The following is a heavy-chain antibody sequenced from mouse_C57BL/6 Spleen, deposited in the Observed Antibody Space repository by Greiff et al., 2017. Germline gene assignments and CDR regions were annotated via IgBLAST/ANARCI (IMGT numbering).Heavy chain of an antibody. V-gene: IGHV7-1*01. J-gene: IGHJ4*01. D-gene: IGHD1-2*01. Sequence: EVNLVESGGGLVQSGRSLRLSCATSGFTFSDFYMEWVRQAPGKGLEWIAASRNKANDYTTEYSASVKGRFIVSRDTSQSILYLQMNALRAEDTAIYYCARANYYGVEDYAMDYWGQGTSVTVSS. CDR2: SRNKANDYTT. CDR3: ARANYYGVEDYAMDY. CDR1: GFTFSDFY.